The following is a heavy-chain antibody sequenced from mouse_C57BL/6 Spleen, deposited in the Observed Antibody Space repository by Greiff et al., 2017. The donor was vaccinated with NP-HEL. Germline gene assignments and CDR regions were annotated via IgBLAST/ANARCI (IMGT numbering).Heavy chain of an antibody. D-gene: IGHD1-1*01. CDR2: INPSNGGT. CDR3: ARRVYGSSYGGSAMDY. V-gene: IGHV1-53*01. J-gene: IGHJ4*01. CDR1: GYTFTSYW. Sequence: VQLQQSGTELVKPGASVKLSCKASGYTFTSYWMHWVKQRPGQGLEWIGNINPSNGGTNYNEKFKSKATLTVDKSSSTAYMQLSSLTSEDSAVYYCARRVYGSSYGGSAMDYWGQGTSVTVSS.